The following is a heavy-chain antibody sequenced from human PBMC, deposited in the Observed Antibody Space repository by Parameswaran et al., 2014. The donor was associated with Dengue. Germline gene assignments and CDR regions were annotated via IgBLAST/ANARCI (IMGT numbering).Heavy chain of an antibody. Sequence: SWVRQAPGQGLEWMGWISAYNGNTNYAQKLQGRVTMTTDTSTSTAYMELRSLRSDDTAVYYCARDRVGSGVVVPAAINYYYYGMDVWAKDHGHRLL. CDR3: ARDRVGSGVVVPAAINYYYYGMDV. V-gene: IGHV1-18*01. J-gene: IGHJ6*04. CDR2: ISAYNGNT. D-gene: IGHD2-2*01.